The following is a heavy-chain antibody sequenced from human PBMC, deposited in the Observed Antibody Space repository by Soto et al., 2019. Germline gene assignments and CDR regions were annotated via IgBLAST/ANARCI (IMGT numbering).Heavy chain of an antibody. V-gene: IGHV4-59*01. CDR3: ARIPVDTYMINWFDP. J-gene: IGHJ5*02. CDR1: GGSISRYY. Sequence: SETLSLTCSVSGGSISRYYWSWIRQPPGKGLEWIGYAYYSGDTGYNPSLKSRVTMAVDTSKSQVSLKLSSVTAADTAVYYCARIPVDTYMINWFDPWGQGTLVTVSS. D-gene: IGHD5-18*01. CDR2: AYYSGDT.